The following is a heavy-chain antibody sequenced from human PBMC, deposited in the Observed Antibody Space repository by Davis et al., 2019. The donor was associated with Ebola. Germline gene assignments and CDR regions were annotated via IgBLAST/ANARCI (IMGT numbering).Heavy chain of an antibody. D-gene: IGHD1-26*01. CDR3: ASREVGLHNLY. J-gene: IGHJ4*02. Sequence: GGSLRLSCAASGFTFTNYAMSWVRQAPGKGLEWVSAISGSGASIYYADSVKGRFTISRDNSKNTVYMQMHNLRAEDTAVYYCASREVGLHNLYWGEGTLVSVSS. CDR2: ISGSGASI. V-gene: IGHV3-23*01. CDR1: GFTFTNYA.